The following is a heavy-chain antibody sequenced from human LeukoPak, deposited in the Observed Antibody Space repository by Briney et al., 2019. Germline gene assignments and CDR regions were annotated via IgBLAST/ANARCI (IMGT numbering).Heavy chain of an antibody. V-gene: IGHV4-4*07. CDR3: ARGVTSVQSFWYFDL. CDR2: IYTSGST. CDR1: GDSIRGYY. Sequence: PSEILSLTCSVSGDSIRGYYWNWIRQPAGKGLEWIGRIYTSGSTDYKPSLKSRVTMSVDASKKWFSLKMTSLTAADTAVYYCARGVTSVQSFWYFDLWGRGTLVTVSS. D-gene: IGHD4-11*01. J-gene: IGHJ2*01.